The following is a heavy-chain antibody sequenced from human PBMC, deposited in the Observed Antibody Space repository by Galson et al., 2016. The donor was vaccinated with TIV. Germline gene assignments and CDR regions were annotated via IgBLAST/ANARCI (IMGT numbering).Heavy chain of an antibody. J-gene: IGHJ4*02. Sequence: LSLTCAVSGYSISRGFYWAWIRQPPGKGLEWMGTIYHGGSTYFNPSLRSRVAISVDTSKNQFSLKLTSVTASDTAVYYCARGTGFSYGFWYWGQGALVTVSS. CDR3: ARGTGFSYGFWY. CDR2: IYHGGST. V-gene: IGHV4-38-2*01. CDR1: GYSISRGFY. D-gene: IGHD5-18*01.